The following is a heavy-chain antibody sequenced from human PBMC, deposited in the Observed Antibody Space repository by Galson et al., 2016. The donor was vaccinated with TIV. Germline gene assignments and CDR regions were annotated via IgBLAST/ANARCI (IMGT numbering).Heavy chain of an antibody. V-gene: IGHV4-61*01. J-gene: IGHJ4*02. CDR1: GGSVSRGSYY. D-gene: IGHD6-13*01. CDR3: AREAIAAAGYFDY. CDR2: VYYSGST. Sequence: SETLSLTCSVPGGSVSRGSYYWSWIRQTPGKGLEWIGCVYYSGSTKYKLSLERRVKISVDTSRNQFSLNLRSVTAADTGVYYCAREAIAAAGYFDYWGQGSLVTVSS.